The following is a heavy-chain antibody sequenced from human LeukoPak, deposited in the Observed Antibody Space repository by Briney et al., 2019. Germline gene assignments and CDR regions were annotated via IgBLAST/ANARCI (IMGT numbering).Heavy chain of an antibody. V-gene: IGHV4-34*01. D-gene: IGHD4-23*01. CDR1: GGSFSGYY. CDR3: ARIYGGLDY. Sequence: SETLSLTCAVYGGSFSGYYWNWIRQPPGKTLEWIGEINHSGTTNYNPSLKDRVTISVDKSKNQISLNLNSVTAADTAVYYCARIYGGLDYWGQGTLVTVSS. J-gene: IGHJ4*02. CDR2: INHSGTT.